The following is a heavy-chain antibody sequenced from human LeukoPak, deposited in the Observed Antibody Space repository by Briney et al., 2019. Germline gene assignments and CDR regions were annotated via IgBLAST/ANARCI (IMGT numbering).Heavy chain of an antibody. CDR3: AKFLPTHIVVANYYFDY. CDR1: GFTFSSYA. D-gene: IGHD2-21*01. Sequence: GGSLRLSRAASGFTFSSYAMSWVRQAPGKGLEWVSAISGSGGSTYYADSVKGRFTIPRDNSKNTLYLQMNSLRAEDTAVYYCAKFLPTHIVVANYYFDYWGQGTLVTVSS. CDR2: ISGSGGST. J-gene: IGHJ4*02. V-gene: IGHV3-23*01.